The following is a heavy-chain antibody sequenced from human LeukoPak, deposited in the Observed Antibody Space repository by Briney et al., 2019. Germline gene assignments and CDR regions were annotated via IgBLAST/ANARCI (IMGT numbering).Heavy chain of an antibody. CDR3: AKDREQWLPLDAFDI. CDR2: ISSNGGST. V-gene: IGHV3-64*04. CDR1: GFTFSSYA. D-gene: IGHD6-19*01. Sequence: GGSLRLSCAASGFTFSSYAMHWVRQAPGKGLEYVSAISSNGGSTYYADSVKGRFTISRDNSKNTLYLQMNSLRAEDTAVYYCAKDREQWLPLDAFDIWGQGTMVTVSS. J-gene: IGHJ3*02.